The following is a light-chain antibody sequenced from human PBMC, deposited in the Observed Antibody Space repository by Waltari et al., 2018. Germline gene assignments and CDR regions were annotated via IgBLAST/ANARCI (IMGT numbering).Light chain of an antibody. CDR2: GNI. V-gene: IGLV1-40*01. CDR3: QSYDSSLSGYVV. Sequence: QSVLTQPPSVSGAPGQRVTLSCPWRSSNIWVGHDVQRYQHLPVTAPEPLIYGNINRPSGVPDRFSGSKSGTSASLAITGLQAEDEADYYCQSYDSSLSGYVVFGGGTKLTVL. CDR1: SSNIWVGHD. J-gene: IGLJ2*01.